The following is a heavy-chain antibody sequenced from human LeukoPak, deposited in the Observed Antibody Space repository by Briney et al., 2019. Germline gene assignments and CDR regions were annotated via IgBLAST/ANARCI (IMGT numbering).Heavy chain of an antibody. CDR3: AKSPSSSWYTGCD. V-gene: IGHV3-23*01. CDR1: GFTFSSYA. Sequence: GGSLRLSCAASGFTFSSYAMSWVRQAPGKGLEWVSAISGSGGSTYYADSVKGRFTIPRDNSKNTLYLQMNSLRAEDTAVYYCAKSPSSSWYTGCDWGQGTLVTVSS. J-gene: IGHJ4*02. CDR2: ISGSGGST. D-gene: IGHD6-13*01.